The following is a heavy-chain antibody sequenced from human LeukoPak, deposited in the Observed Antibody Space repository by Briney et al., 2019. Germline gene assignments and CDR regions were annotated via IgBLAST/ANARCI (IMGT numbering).Heavy chain of an antibody. D-gene: IGHD5-24*01. Sequence: GGSLRLSCAASGFTVSSNYMNWVRQAPGKGLEWVSVIYSGGSTYYADSVKGRFTISRDNSKNTLYLQMNSLRAEDTAVYYCARDTGMATTMGDAFDIWGQGTMVTVSS. J-gene: IGHJ3*02. CDR1: GFTVSSNY. CDR3: ARDTGMATTMGDAFDI. V-gene: IGHV3-53*01. CDR2: IYSGGST.